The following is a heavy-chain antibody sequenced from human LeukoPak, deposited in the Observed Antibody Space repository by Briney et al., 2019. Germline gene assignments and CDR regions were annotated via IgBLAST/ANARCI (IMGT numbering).Heavy chain of an antibody. CDR3: ARDSRGRSGFDY. CDR2: ISAYNGNT. J-gene: IGHJ4*02. Sequence: ASAKVSCKASGHTFTSYGISWVRQAPGQGLEWMGWISAYNGNTNYAQKLQGRVTMTTDTSTSTAYMELRSLRSDDTAVYYCARDSRGRSGFDYWGQGTLVTVSS. V-gene: IGHV1-18*01. D-gene: IGHD3-10*01. CDR1: GHTFTSYG.